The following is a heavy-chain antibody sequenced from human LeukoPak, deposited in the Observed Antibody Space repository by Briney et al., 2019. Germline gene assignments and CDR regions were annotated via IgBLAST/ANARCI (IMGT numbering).Heavy chain of an antibody. D-gene: IGHD3-22*01. CDR3: ARVPYYYDRSGYYLGYYFDY. Sequence: SETLSLTCSVSGGSISSSGHYWGWIRQSPEKGLDWIGSIYSNGNTYYNPSLKIRVTISVDTSKKQFSLKLSSVTAADTAVYYCARVPYYYDRSGYYLGYYFDYWGQGTLVTVSS. CDR1: GGSISSSGHY. V-gene: IGHV4-39*07. CDR2: IYSNGNT. J-gene: IGHJ4*02.